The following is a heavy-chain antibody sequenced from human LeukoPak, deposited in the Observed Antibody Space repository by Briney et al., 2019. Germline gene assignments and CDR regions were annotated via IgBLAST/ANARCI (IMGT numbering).Heavy chain of an antibody. J-gene: IGHJ4*02. D-gene: IGHD5-18*01. CDR2: ISYDGYNK. Sequence: GRSLRLSCAASGFTFSSYAMHWVRQAPGKGLEWVAVISYDGYNKYYADSVKGRFTISRDNSKNTLYLQMNSLRAEDTAVYYCARDRDTAIMVPTLIDYWGRGTLVTVSS. V-gene: IGHV3-30-3*01. CDR1: GFTFSSYA. CDR3: ARDRDTAIMVPTLIDY.